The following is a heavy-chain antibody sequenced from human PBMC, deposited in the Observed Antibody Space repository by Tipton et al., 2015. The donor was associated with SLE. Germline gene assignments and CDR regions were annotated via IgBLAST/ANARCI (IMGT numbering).Heavy chain of an antibody. V-gene: IGHV4-61*10. J-gene: IGHJ4*02. Sequence: GLVKPSETLSLTCTVSGGSISSGSYYWSWIRQHAGKGLGWIGYISYSGSPNYNPSLKSRVTISVDSSKNQFSLKLSSVTAADTAVYYCAAQGYYGSGGGFLDYWGQGTLVTVSS. CDR3: AAQGYYGSGGGFLDY. D-gene: IGHD3-10*01. CDR1: GGSISSGSYY. CDR2: ISYSGSP.